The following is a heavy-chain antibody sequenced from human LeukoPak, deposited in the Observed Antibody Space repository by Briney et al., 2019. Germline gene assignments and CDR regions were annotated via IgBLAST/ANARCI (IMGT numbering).Heavy chain of an antibody. CDR1: GFTFSDFW. D-gene: IGHD1-1*01. CDR2: IQQNGIEK. CDR3: ARDRDGKDL. V-gene: IGHV3-7*03. Sequence: GGSLRLSCAASGFTFSDFWMSWVRQAPGKGLEWVANIQQNGIEKYSVEGRFTISRENVNSLLYLRINSVRADDTAMYYCARDRDGKDLWGQGTLVTVSS. J-gene: IGHJ5*02.